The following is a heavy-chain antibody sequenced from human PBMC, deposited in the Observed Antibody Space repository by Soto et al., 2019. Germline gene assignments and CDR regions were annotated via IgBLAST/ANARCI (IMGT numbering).Heavy chain of an antibody. D-gene: IGHD2-15*01. Sequence: EMQLVQSGGGLVKPGGSLRLSCVASRFNFSAAWLNWIRQAPGKGLEWVGRIKPKSEGETADYTAPVRGRFTISRDDSQNTLHLQMDSLNTVDTAVYYGATVPYCSGPTWGLGVLVTVSS. CDR2: IKPKSEGETA. CDR3: ATVPYCSGPT. J-gene: IGHJ4*02. V-gene: IGHV3-15*07. CDR1: RFNFSAAW.